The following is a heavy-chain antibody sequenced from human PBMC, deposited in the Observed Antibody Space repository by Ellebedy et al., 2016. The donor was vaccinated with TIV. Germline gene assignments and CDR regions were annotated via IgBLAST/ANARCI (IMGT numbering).Heavy chain of an antibody. V-gene: IGHV1-3*01. CDR2: INPDNGDT. D-gene: IGHD1-7*01. CDR1: GYIFTTFA. Sequence: AASVKVSCKASGYIFTTFAMHWVRQAPGQRLEWMGWINPDNGDTKYLQEFKGRVTLSGDTSASTVYMELNNLRPEDTAVYYCARRLKGELHNAFDIWGQGTMVIVSS. CDR3: ARRLKGELHNAFDI. J-gene: IGHJ3*02.